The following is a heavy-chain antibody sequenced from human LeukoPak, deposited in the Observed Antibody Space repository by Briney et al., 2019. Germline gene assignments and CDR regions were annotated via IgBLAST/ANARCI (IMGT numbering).Heavy chain of an antibody. CDR1: GASISNRSYY. CDR2: IYYSGST. D-gene: IGHD3-22*01. V-gene: IGHV4-61*05. J-gene: IGHJ6*03. Sequence: SETLSLTCTVSGASISNRSYYWGWIRQPPGKGLEWIGNIYYSGSTNYNPSLKSRVTISVDTSKNQFSLKLSSVTAADTAVYYCTRGSIAYYYMDVWGKGTTVTISS. CDR3: TRGSIAYYYMDV.